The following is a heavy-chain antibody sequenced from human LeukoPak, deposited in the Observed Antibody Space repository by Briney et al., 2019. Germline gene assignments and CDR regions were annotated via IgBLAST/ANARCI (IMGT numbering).Heavy chain of an antibody. CDR1: GLTFSPPC. CDR2: IGPTGSDR. V-gene: IGHV3-21*06. CDR3: ATETNGRHYDY. J-gene: IGHJ4*02. D-gene: IGHD1-14*01. Sequence: GGSLRLSCTASGLTFSPPCFNWVRQAPGEGLGWVASIGPTGSDRYHADSIKGRFTISRDNANNFLYLQMNSLRAEDTAVYYCATETNGRHYDYWGQGTLLTVSS.